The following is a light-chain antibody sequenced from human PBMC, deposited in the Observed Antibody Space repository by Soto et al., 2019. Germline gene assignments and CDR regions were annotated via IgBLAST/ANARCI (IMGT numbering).Light chain of an antibody. CDR3: QQANSFPLT. Sequence: AIQLTQSPSSLSASVGDSVTITCRASQDIRTDLGWYQQKPGKAPKLLIYTASGLQSGVPSRFSGSGSGTDFTLTISSLQPEDFATYYCQQANSFPLTFGGGTKVDIK. CDR2: TAS. V-gene: IGKV1-6*01. CDR1: QDIRTD. J-gene: IGKJ4*01.